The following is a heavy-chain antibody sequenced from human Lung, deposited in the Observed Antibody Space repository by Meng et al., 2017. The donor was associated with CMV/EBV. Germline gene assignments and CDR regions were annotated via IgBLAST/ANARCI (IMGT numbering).Heavy chain of an antibody. CDR1: GVSVTYNSYY. CDR3: ARDRAWLGRGSFDF. J-gene: IGHJ3*01. Sequence: GSXRLXCTVSGVSVTYNSYYWSWIRQSPGKGLEWIGYIYVSKNTKYNPSLQSRVTMSVDTTKNQVFLKLSSVTAADTAVYYCARDRAWLGRGSFDFWGQGXVVTVSS. D-gene: IGHD3-9*01. V-gene: IGHV4-61*01. CDR2: IYVSKNT.